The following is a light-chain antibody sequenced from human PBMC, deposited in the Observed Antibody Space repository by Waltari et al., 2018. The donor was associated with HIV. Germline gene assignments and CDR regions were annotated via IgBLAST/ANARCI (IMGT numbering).Light chain of an antibody. CDR3: LLSYAGSRPVV. J-gene: IGLJ2*01. CDR1: SGPVTSGHH. Sequence: QAVVTQEPSLTVSPGGTVTLTCGSSSGPVTSGHHPYWFQQKPGQAPRTLIYDTTYKHSWTPARFSGSLRGGKAALTLSGAQPEDEADYYCLLSYAGSRPVVFGGGTKLTVV. CDR2: DTT. V-gene: IGLV7-46*01.